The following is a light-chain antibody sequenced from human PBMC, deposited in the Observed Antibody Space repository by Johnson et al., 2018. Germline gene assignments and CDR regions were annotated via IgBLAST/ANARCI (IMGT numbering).Light chain of an antibody. V-gene: IGLV1-51*02. CDR1: SSNIGNNY. CDR2: ENN. J-gene: IGLJ1*01. CDR3: GTWDSSLSAGNV. Sequence: QSVLTQPPSVSAAPGQKVTISCSGSSSNIGNNYVSWYQQLQGTAPKLLIYENNKRPSGIPDRFSGSKSDTSATLGITGLQTGDEADYYCGTWDSSLSAGNVFGTGTKVTVL.